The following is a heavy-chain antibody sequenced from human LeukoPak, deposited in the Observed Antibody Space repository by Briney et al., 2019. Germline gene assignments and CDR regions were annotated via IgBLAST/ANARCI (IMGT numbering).Heavy chain of an antibody. Sequence: GGSLRLSCAASGFTFSGYSMNWVRQAPGKGLEWVAFISGTSAYISYADSVKGRFTISRDNAKNSLYLQMDNLRAEDTAVYYCAKKMDDAFDIWGQGTMVTVSS. CDR1: GFTFSGYS. D-gene: IGHD5-24*01. V-gene: IGHV3-21*01. CDR2: ISGTSAYI. CDR3: AKKMDDAFDI. J-gene: IGHJ3*02.